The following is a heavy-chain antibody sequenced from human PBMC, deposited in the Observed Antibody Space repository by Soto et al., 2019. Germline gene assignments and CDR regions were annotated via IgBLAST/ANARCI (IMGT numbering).Heavy chain of an antibody. D-gene: IGHD3-3*01. Sequence: EVQLVQSGAEVKKPGESLRISCKGSGYSFTSYWISWVRQMPGKGLEWMGRIDPSDSYTNYSPSFQGHVTISADKSISTAYLQWSSLKASDTAMYYCAVQYYDFWSGSNHFDYWGQGTLVTVSS. CDR3: AVQYYDFWSGSNHFDY. CDR1: GYSFTSYW. CDR2: IDPSDSYT. J-gene: IGHJ4*02. V-gene: IGHV5-10-1*03.